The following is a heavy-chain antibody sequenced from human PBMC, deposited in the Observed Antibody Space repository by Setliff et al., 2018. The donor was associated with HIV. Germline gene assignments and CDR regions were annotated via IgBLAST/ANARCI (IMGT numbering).Heavy chain of an antibody. D-gene: IGHD5-12*01. CDR1: GYTFTGNY. CDR3: ARDGGYSGHQWFGDAFDI. J-gene: IGHJ3*02. Sequence: SVKVSCKASGYTFTGNYMHWVRQAPGQGLEWMGGIIPIYGTANSAQKFQGRVTITADESTSTAYMELSTLRSEDTAVYFCARDGGYSGHQWFGDAFDIWGQGTMVTVS. V-gene: IGHV1-69*13. CDR2: IIPIYGTA.